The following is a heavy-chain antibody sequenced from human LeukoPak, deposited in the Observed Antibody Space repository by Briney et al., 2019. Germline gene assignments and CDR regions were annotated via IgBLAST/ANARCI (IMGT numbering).Heavy chain of an antibody. Sequence: SETLSLTCTVSGGSISSGSYYWSWIRQPAGKGLEWIGRIYTSGSTNYNPSLKSRVTISVDTSKNQFSLKMGSVTAADTAMYYCANTPLTGEHAFDIWGQGTMVTVSS. V-gene: IGHV4-61*02. CDR1: GGSISSGSYY. CDR2: IYTSGST. CDR3: ANTPLTGEHAFDI. D-gene: IGHD7-27*01. J-gene: IGHJ3*02.